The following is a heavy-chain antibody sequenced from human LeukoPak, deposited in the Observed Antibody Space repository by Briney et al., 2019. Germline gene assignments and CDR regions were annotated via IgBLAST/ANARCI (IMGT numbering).Heavy chain of an antibody. Sequence: GGSLRLSCAASGFTFTIYSMNWVRQAPGKGLEWVSVISGSAGSTYYADFVKGRFSISRDNSKNTLHLQMHSLRGEDTAVYYCAKSLIYGDYRGGFHYWGQGTLVTVSS. CDR1: GFTFTIYS. V-gene: IGHV3-23*01. CDR3: AKSLIYGDYRGGFHY. J-gene: IGHJ4*02. D-gene: IGHD4-11*01. CDR2: ISGSAGST.